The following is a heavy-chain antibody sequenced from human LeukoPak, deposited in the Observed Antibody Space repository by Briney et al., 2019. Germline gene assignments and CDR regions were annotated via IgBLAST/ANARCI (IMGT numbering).Heavy chain of an antibody. D-gene: IGHD3-3*01. CDR1: GYTFTSYG. Sequence: GASVKVSCKASGYTFTSYGISWVRQAPGQGLEWMGWISAYNGNTNYAQKLQGRVTMTTDTSTSTAYMELRSLRSDDTAVYYCERDKKRSWSSFHGRTDLNFDYWGQGTLVTVSS. CDR2: ISAYNGNT. J-gene: IGHJ4*02. CDR3: ERDKKRSWSSFHGRTDLNFDY. V-gene: IGHV1-18*01.